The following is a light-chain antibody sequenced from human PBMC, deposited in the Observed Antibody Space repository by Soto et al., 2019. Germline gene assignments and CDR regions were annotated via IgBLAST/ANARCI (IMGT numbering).Light chain of an antibody. CDR2: DTS. V-gene: IGLV7-46*01. Sequence: QAVVTQEPSLTVSPGGTVTLTCGSSTGAVTSGHYPYWFQQKPGQAPRTLIYDTSNKHSWTPARFSGSLLGGKAALTLSGAQPEDEAEYYCLLSYSGARPHVVFGGGTKLNVL. CDR3: LLSYSGARPHVV. J-gene: IGLJ2*01. CDR1: TGAVTSGHY.